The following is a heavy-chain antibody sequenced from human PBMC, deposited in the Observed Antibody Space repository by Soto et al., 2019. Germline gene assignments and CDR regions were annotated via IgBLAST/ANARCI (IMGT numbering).Heavy chain of an antibody. D-gene: IGHD2-21*02. CDR2: IHSDGSST. CDR1: GFTFNYYW. Sequence: EVRLVESEGGLVQRGGSLRLSCAASGFTFNYYWMHWVRQAPGQGLVWVSHIHSDGSSTTYADSVKGRFTISRDNAKNTLYLQMNSLRDEDTAVYYCARGDKGGFDLWGQGTTVTVSS. V-gene: IGHV3-74*01. J-gene: IGHJ3*01. CDR3: ARGDKGGFDL.